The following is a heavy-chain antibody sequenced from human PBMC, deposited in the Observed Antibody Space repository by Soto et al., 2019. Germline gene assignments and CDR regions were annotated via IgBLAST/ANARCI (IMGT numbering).Heavy chain of an antibody. CDR1: GFTFDDYA. Sequence: EVQLVESGGGLVQPGRSLRLSCAASGFTFDDYAMHWVRQAPGKSLEWVSGISWNSGSIGYADSVKGRFTISRDNAKNSLYLQMNSLRAEDTALYYCAKDPEYYYDRSGYPDYWGQGTLVTVSS. J-gene: IGHJ4*02. V-gene: IGHV3-9*01. D-gene: IGHD3-22*01. CDR3: AKDPEYYYDRSGYPDY. CDR2: ISWNSGSI.